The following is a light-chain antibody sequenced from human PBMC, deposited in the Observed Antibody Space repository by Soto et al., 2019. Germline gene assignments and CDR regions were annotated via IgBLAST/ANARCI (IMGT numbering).Light chain of an antibody. CDR1: QSVRSSF. Sequence: EIVLTQSPGTLSLSPGERATLSCRASQSVRSSFLAWYQQRPGQAPRLLIYDASRRATGIPDRFSGSGSGTDFTLTISRLEPEDFAVYYCQQYGSSPITFGQGTRLEMK. J-gene: IGKJ5*01. CDR3: QQYGSSPIT. CDR2: DAS. V-gene: IGKV3-20*01.